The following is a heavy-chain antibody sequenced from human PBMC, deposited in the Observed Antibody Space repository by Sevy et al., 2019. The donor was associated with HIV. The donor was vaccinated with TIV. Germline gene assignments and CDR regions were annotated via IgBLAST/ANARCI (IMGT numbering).Heavy chain of an antibody. V-gene: IGHV3-49*03. J-gene: IGHJ4*02. CDR1: GFTFGDFA. CDR3: ARDHYSRAWYGGDFDY. D-gene: IGHD6-19*01. CDR2: IRTKAYGGTT. Sequence: GSLRLSCRGSGFTFGDFAMTWFRQAPGKGLEWVGFIRTKAYGGTTEYAASARGKFSISRDDSKSIAYLQMNSLKTEDTAVYYCARDHYSRAWYGGDFDYWGQGTLVTVSS.